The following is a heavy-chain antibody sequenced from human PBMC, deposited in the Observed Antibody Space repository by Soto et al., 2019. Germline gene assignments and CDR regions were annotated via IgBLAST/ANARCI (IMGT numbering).Heavy chain of an antibody. CDR2: ISGSGGTT. J-gene: IGHJ4*02. V-gene: IGHV3-23*01. D-gene: IGHD1-26*01. CDR3: AGRLGAIPRRAH. CDR1: GFIFSNYA. Sequence: PGGSLRLSCAASGFIFSNYAMNWVRQAPGKGLEWVSSISGSGGTTNYADSVKGRFTVSRDNSKNTLYLQMNSLKAEDTAVYYCAGRLGAIPRRAHWGQGILVTVSS.